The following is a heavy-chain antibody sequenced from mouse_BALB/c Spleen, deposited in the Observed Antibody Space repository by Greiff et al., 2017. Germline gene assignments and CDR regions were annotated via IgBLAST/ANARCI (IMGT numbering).Heavy chain of an antibody. CDR1: GFTFSSFG. CDR2: ISSGSSTI. D-gene: IGHD2-3*01. CDR3: ARPIYDGYYDAMDY. J-gene: IGHJ4*01. V-gene: IGHV5-17*02. Sequence: EVQGVESGGGLVQPGGSRKLSCAASGFTFSSFGMHWVRQAPEKGLEWVAYISSGSSTIYYADTVKGRFTISRDNPKNTLFLQMTSLRSEDTAMYYCARPIYDGYYDAMDYWGQGTSVTVSS.